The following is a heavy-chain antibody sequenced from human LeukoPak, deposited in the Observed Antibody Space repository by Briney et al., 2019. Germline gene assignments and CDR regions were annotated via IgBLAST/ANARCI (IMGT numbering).Heavy chain of an antibody. Sequence: ASVKVSCKASGGTFSSYAISWVRQAPGQGLEWMGRIIPILGIANYAQKFQGRVTITADKSTRTAYMELSSLRSEDTGVYYCARHTTRGAFDIWGQGTMVTVSS. D-gene: IGHD1-1*01. CDR1: GGTFSSYA. CDR3: ARHTTRGAFDI. V-gene: IGHV1-69*04. J-gene: IGHJ3*02. CDR2: IIPILGIA.